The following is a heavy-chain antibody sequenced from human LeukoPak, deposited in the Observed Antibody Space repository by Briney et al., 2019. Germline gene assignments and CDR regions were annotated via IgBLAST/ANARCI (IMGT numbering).Heavy chain of an antibody. CDR3: ARHRNYESGLGSFDP. CDR1: GDSISSGDYY. V-gene: IGHV4-61*02. CDR2: ISSSGST. J-gene: IGHJ5*01. D-gene: IGHD3-10*01. Sequence: SETLSLTCTVSGDSISSGDYYWSWIRQPAGKGLEWIGRISSSGSTNYNPSLKSRVTISVDTSKNQFSLKLSSVTAADTAVYYCARHRNYESGLGSFDPWGQGTLVTVSS.